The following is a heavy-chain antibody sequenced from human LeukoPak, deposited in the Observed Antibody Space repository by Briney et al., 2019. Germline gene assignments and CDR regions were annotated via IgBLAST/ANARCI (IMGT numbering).Heavy chain of an antibody. V-gene: IGHV4-34*01. J-gene: IGHJ5*02. CDR1: GGSFSGYY. CDR2: INHSGST. Sequence: PSETLSLTCAVYGGSFSGYYWSWIRQPPGNGLEWIGEINHSGSTNYNPSLKSRVTISVDTSKNQFSLKLSSVTAADTAVYYCARGLGSNFGNLFDPWGQGTLVTVSS. CDR3: ARGLGSNFGNLFDP. D-gene: IGHD3-16*01.